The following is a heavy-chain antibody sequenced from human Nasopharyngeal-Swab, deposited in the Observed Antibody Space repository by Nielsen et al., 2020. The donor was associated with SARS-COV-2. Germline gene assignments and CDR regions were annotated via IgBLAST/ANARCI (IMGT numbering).Heavy chain of an antibody. CDR2: ISSSSSYI. V-gene: IGHV3-21*01. Sequence: WIRQPPGKGLEWVSSISSSSSYIYYADSVKGRFTISRDNAKNSLYLQMNSLRAEDTAVYYCARAGGAYCGGDCYYYGMDVWGQGTTVTVSS. CDR3: ARAGGAYCGGDCYYYGMDV. J-gene: IGHJ6*02. D-gene: IGHD2-21*01.